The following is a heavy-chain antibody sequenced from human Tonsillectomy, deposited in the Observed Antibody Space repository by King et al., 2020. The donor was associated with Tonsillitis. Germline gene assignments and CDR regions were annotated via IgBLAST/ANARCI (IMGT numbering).Heavy chain of an antibody. CDR2: IIPIFGTA. CDR3: AGILADCSSASWYHICFDP. Sequence: VQLVQSGGEVKKPGYSVKVSCKLSGGTLSSYAISWVRPPPGQGLEWMGGIIPIFGTAKHAQKFQGRVTITEDESTSTAYMELCSLSSEDTAVHYCAGILADCSSASWYHICFDPWGQETLVTVSS. J-gene: IGHJ5*02. CDR1: GGTLSSYA. V-gene: IGHV1-69*01. D-gene: IGHD2-2*01.